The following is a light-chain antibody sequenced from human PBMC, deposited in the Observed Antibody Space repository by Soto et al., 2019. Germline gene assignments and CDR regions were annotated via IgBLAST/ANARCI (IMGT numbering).Light chain of an antibody. CDR3: QQRSTWPFT. CDR2: DAS. J-gene: IGKJ3*01. CDR1: QSISSY. Sequence: EIVLTQSPATLSLSPGERATLSCRASQSISSYLAWYQQKPDQAPRLLIYDASNRATGIPARFSGSGSGTDFTLTISSLEPEDFAVYYCQQRSTWPFTFGPGTKVDIE. V-gene: IGKV3-11*01.